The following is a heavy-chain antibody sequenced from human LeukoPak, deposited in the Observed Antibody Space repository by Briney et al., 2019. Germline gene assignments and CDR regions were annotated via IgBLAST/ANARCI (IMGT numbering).Heavy chain of an antibody. J-gene: IGHJ4*02. V-gene: IGHV1-2*02. CDR2: INPNSGGT. D-gene: IGHD3-10*01. Sequence: GASVKVSCKASGYTFTSYYMHWVRQAPGQGLEWMGWINPNSGGTNYAQKFQGRVTMTRDTSISTAYMELSRLRSDDTAVYYCARDRGAGFEIQYYFDYWGQGTLVTVSS. CDR3: ARDRGAGFEIQYYFDY. CDR1: GYTFTSYY.